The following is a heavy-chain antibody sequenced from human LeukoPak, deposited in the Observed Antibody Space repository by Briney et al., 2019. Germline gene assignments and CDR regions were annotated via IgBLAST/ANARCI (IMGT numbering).Heavy chain of an antibody. D-gene: IGHD2-2*01. Sequence: GGSLRLSCSGSGFTFDDYAMHWVRQAPGKGLEWVSGISWNGNSVDYADSVKGRFTISRDNAKNSLYLQMNSLRAEDTALYYCAKAPRYASYFDYWGQGTLVTVSS. CDR3: AKAPRYASYFDY. CDR2: ISWNGNSV. V-gene: IGHV3-9*01. CDR1: GFTFDDYA. J-gene: IGHJ4*02.